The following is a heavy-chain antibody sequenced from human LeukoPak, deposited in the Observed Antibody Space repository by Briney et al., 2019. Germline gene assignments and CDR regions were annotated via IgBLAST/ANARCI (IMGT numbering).Heavy chain of an antibody. CDR2: IRGSGATT. V-gene: IGHV3-23*01. CDR1: GFTFSSYV. D-gene: IGHD6-19*01. CDR3: AKASVTGAYYFDY. Sequence: PGGSLRLSCAASGFTFSSYVMSWVRQAPGKGLEWVSAIRGSGATTYYADSVKGRFTISRDNSKNTVYLQMNSLRAEDTAVYYCAKASVTGAYYFDYWGQGTLVTVSS. J-gene: IGHJ4*02.